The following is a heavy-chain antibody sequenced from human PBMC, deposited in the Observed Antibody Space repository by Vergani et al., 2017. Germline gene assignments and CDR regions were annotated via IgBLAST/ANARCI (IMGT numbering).Heavy chain of an antibody. J-gene: IGHJ4*02. CDR3: ARSQWYYDILTGYYRGWYFYY. Sequence: EVQLVESGGGLVQPGGSLRLSCAASGFTFSSYWMSWVRQAPGKGLEWVANIKQEGSEKYYVDSVQGRFTISRDNAKNSLYLQMNSLSAEDTAVYYCARSQWYYDILTGYYRGWYFYYWGQGTLVTVSS. CDR2: IKQEGSEK. V-gene: IGHV3-7*01. D-gene: IGHD3-9*01. CDR1: GFTFSSYW.